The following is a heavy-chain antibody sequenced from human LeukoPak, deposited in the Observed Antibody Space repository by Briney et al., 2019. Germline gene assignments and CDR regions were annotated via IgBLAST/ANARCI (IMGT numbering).Heavy chain of an antibody. J-gene: IGHJ3*02. Sequence: SETLSLTCTVSGGSISSGGYYWSWIRQHPGKGLEWIGYIYYSGSTYYNPSLKSRVTISVDTSKNQFSLKLSSVTAADTAAVYYCARHGGGGRAFDIWGQGTMVTDSS. CDR1: GGSISSGGYY. CDR2: IYYSGST. CDR3: ARHGGGGRAFDI. V-gene: IGHV4-31*03. D-gene: IGHD3-16*01.